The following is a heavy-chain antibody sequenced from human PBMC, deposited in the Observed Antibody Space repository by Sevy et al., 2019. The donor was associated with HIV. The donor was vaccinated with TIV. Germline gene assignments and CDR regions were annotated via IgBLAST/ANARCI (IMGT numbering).Heavy chain of an antibody. CDR3: ARAPVGSGWYFPRWIDY. D-gene: IGHD6-13*01. CDR2: IKQDGSET. Sequence: GGSLRLSCAASGFTFSTYWMTWVRQAPGKGLEWVANIKQDGSETYYAESVKGRLTVSRDNTKNSLYLQLNSLRAEDTAIYYCARAPVGSGWYFPRWIDYWGQGTLVTVSS. J-gene: IGHJ4*02. CDR1: GFTFSTYW. V-gene: IGHV3-7*01.